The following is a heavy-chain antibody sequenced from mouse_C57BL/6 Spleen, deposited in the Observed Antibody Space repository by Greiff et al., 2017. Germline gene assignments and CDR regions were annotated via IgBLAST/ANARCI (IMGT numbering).Heavy chain of an antibody. Sequence: QVQLKESGAELVKPGASVKISCKASGYAFSSYWMNWVKQRPGKGLEWIGQIYPGDGDTNYNGKFKGKATLTADKSSSTAYMQLSSLTSEDSAVYFCARDGYYYGTYFDYWGQGTTLTVSS. D-gene: IGHD1-1*01. CDR1: GYAFSSYW. V-gene: IGHV1-80*01. J-gene: IGHJ2*01. CDR2: IYPGDGDT. CDR3: ARDGYYYGTYFDY.